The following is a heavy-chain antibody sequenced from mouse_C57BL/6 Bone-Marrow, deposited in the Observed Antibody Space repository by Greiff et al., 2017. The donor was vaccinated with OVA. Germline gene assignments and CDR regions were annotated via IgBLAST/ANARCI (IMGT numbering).Heavy chain of an antibody. J-gene: IGHJ1*03. CDR3: AREGAYSNSRYFDA. V-gene: IGHV1-22*01. CDR2: INPNNGGT. D-gene: IGHD2-5*01. CDR1: GYTFTDYN. Sequence: VQLKQSGPELVKPGASVKMSCKASGYTFTDYNMHWVKQSHGKGLEWIGYINPNNGGTSYNQKFKGKATLTVNKSSSTAYMELRSLTSEDSAVEYCAREGAYSNSRYFDAWGTGTTVTVSS.